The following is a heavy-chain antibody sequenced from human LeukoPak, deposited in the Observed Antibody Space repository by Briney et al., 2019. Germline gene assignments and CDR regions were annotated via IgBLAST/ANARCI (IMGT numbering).Heavy chain of an antibody. CDR2: IYHSGST. CDR1: GGSISSGGYY. D-gene: IGHD3-3*01. CDR3: AREIFGVVIMENWFDP. Sequence: PSETLSLTCTVSGGSISSGGYYWSLIRQPPGKGLEWIGYIYHSGSTYYNPSLKSRVTISVDRSKNQFSLKLSSVTAADTAVYYCAREIFGVVIMENWFDPWGQGTLVTVSS. J-gene: IGHJ5*02. V-gene: IGHV4-30-2*01.